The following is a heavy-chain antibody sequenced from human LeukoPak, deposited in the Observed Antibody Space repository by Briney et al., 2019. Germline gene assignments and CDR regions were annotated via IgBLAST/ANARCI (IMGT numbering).Heavy chain of an antibody. V-gene: IGHV1-69*13. Sequence: GASVKVSCKASGGTFSSYAISWVRQAPGQGLEWMGGIIPISGTANYAQKSQGRLTINADESTSTAYMELSSLRSEDTAVYYCARSRDRDGYNSAYWYFDLWGRGTLVTVSS. J-gene: IGHJ2*01. D-gene: IGHD5-24*01. CDR2: IIPISGTA. CDR1: GGTFSSYA. CDR3: ARSRDRDGYNSAYWYFDL.